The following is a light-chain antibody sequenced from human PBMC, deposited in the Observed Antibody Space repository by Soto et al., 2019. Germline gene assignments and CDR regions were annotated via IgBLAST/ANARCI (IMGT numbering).Light chain of an antibody. V-gene: IGKV1-5*03. CDR1: QSISSW. CDR2: KAS. J-gene: IGKJ1*01. Sequence: DIQMTQSPSTLSGSVGDRVTITCLASQSISSWLAWYQQKPGKAPKLLIYKASSLESGVPSRFSGSGSGTEFTLTISSLQPDDFATYYCQQYNTYSRTFGQGTKVDIK. CDR3: QQYNTYSRT.